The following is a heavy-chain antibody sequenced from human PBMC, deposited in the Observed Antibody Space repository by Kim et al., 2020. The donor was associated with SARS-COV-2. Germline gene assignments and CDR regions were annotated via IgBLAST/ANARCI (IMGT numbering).Heavy chain of an antibody. CDR2: I. J-gene: IGHJ4*01. D-gene: IGHD3-16*01. CDR3: ARDGGVSGFFDY. Sequence: IYYADSVKGRFTISRDTAKNEVYLQMNSLRVEDTAVYYCARDGGVSGFFDYWGHGTLVTVSS. V-gene: IGHV3-48*03.